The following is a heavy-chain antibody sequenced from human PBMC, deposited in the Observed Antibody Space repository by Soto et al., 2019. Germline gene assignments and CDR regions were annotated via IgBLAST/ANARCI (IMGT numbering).Heavy chain of an antibody. CDR2: ILSSGGT. Sequence: SETLSLTCTVSGGSINTFYWSWVRQPAGKGLEWIGRILSSGGTSFNPSLESRVAMSVDTSKNHFSLNLSSVTAADMAVYYCAREGSYSAYNFAHGIQLWSFDFWGQGALVTVSS. D-gene: IGHD5-12*01. V-gene: IGHV4-4*07. J-gene: IGHJ4*02. CDR3: AREGSYSAYNFAHGIQLWSFDF. CDR1: GGSINTFY.